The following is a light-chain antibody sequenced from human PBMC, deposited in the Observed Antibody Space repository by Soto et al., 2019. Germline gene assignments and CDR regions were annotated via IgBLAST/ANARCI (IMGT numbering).Light chain of an antibody. V-gene: IGKV1-27*01. CDR2: GAS. J-gene: IGKJ3*01. CDR3: QKHNSAPFT. CDR1: QGISHF. Sequence: DIQMTQSPSSLSASVGDRVTITCLASQGISHFLAWFQQKPGKVPELLIHGASTLESGVPSRFSGSGSGTDFTLTVSSLQPEDVATYYCQKHNSAPFTFGPGTKVDIK.